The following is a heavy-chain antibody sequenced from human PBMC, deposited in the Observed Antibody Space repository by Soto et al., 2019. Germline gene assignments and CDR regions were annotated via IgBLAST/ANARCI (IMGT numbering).Heavy chain of an antibody. CDR1: GFTFSSYA. D-gene: IGHD3-3*02. CDR3: ARGVIYGYYGMDV. J-gene: IGHJ6*02. V-gene: IGHV3-30-3*01. CDR2: ISYDGSNK. Sequence: GGSLRLSCAASGFTFSSYAMHWVRQAPGKGLEWVAVISYDGSNKYYADSVKGRFTISRDNSKNTLYLQMNSLRAEDTAVYHCARGVIYGYYGMDVWGQGTTVTVSS.